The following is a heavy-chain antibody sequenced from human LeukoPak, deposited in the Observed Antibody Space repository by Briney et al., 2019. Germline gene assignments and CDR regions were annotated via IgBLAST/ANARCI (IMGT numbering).Heavy chain of an antibody. Sequence: SETLSLTCTVSGGSISSYYWSWIRQPPGKGLEWIGYIYTSGSTNYNPSLKSRVTISVDTSKNQFSLKLSSVTAADTAVYYCARRHNNPDFWSGYEDVGWFDPWGQGTLVTVSS. J-gene: IGHJ5*02. D-gene: IGHD3-3*01. CDR2: IYTSGST. CDR1: GGSISSYY. CDR3: ARRHNNPDFWSGYEDVGWFDP. V-gene: IGHV4-4*09.